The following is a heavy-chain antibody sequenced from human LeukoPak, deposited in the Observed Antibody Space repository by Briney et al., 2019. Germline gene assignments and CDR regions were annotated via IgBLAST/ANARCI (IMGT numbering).Heavy chain of an antibody. CDR2: INPNSSGT. Sequence: GASVKVSCKASGYTFTGYYMHWVRQAPGQGLEWMGRINPNSSGTNYAQKFQGRVTMTRDTSISTAYMELNRLRSDDTAVYYCARDMVRGVIITALDYWGQGTLVTVSS. V-gene: IGHV1-2*06. D-gene: IGHD3-10*01. CDR3: ARDMVRGVIITALDY. CDR1: GYTFTGYY. J-gene: IGHJ4*02.